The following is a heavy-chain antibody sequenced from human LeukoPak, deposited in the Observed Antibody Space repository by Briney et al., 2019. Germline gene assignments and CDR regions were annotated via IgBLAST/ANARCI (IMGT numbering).Heavy chain of an antibody. CDR2: IRGKAYGGAT. V-gene: IGHV3-49*04. Sequence: GGSLRLSCTGSGFTFGAHSMAWVRQAPGEGPERVGFIRGKAYGGATGYTASVKGRFTISRDNSKSIVYLQMNSLRTEDTAVYYCICLTDPFDYWGQGSLVTVSS. J-gene: IGHJ4*02. CDR3: ICLTDPFDY. CDR1: GFTFGAHS.